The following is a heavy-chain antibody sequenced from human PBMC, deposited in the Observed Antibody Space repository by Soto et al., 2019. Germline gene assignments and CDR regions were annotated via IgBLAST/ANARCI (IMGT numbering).Heavy chain of an antibody. CDR2: IYWDDDK. V-gene: IGHV2-5*02. Sequence: QITLKESGPTLVKPTQTLTLTCIFSGFSLSTSAVGVGWIRQPPGKALEWLAVIYWDDDKRYSPSLKSRVTITRDPSKNQVVFTMANMDPEDTGTIYCAHLTTWGEGAPFDIWGQGTKVTVSS. CDR1: GFSLSTSAVG. CDR3: AHLTTWGEGAPFDI. D-gene: IGHD3-16*01. J-gene: IGHJ3*02.